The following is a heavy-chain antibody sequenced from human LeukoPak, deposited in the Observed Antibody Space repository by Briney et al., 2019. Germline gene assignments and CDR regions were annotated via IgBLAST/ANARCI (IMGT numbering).Heavy chain of an antibody. J-gene: IGHJ4*02. CDR3: AKKEVEYQLLYFDDY. Sequence: GGSLRLSCAASGFTFSSYSMNWVRQAPGKGLEWVSSISSSSSYIYYADSVKGRFTISRDNAKNSLYLQMNSLRAEDTAVYYCAKKEVEYQLLYFDDYWGQGTLVTVSS. CDR1: GFTFSSYS. V-gene: IGHV3-21*04. D-gene: IGHD2-2*02. CDR2: ISSSSSYI.